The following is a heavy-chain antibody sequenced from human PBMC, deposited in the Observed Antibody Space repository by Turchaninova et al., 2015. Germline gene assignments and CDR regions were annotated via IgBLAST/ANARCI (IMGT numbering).Heavy chain of an antibody. V-gene: IGHV4-30-2*01. CDR1: GGSISRGGYS. D-gene: IGHD4-17*01. CDR3: ARKTTDDDSFDI. CDR2: MFQRGST. Sequence: QLQLQESGSGLVKPSQTLSLTCAVSGGSISRGGYSWSWIRQPPGTGLEWLGYMFQRGSTYYHPSLQSRGTISGDRSKNQFSLEVSSVTAADTAIYYCARKTTDDDSFDIWGQGTLVTVSS. J-gene: IGHJ3*02.